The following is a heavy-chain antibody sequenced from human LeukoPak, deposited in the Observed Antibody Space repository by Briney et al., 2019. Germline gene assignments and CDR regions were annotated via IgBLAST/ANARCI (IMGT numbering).Heavy chain of an antibody. V-gene: IGHV1-18*01. CDR1: GYTFTSYG. D-gene: IGHD2-15*01. Sequence: ASVKVSCKASGYTFTSYGISWVRQAPGQGLEWMGWISAYNGNTNYAQKLQGRVTMTTDTSTSTAYMELRSLRSDDTAVYYCARDLCSGGSCYAPFDYWGQGTVVSVSS. J-gene: IGHJ4*02. CDR3: ARDLCSGGSCYAPFDY. CDR2: ISAYNGNT.